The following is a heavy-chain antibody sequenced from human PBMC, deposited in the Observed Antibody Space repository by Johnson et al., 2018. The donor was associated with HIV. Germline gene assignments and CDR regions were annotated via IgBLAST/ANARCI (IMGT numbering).Heavy chain of an antibody. CDR3: ARDGPRGSYGAFDI. Sequence: VQLVESGGGLVQPGRSLRLSCAASGFSFDDYAMHWVRQAPGKGLEWVSGISWNGGSTGYADSVKGRFTISRDNAKNSLYLQMNSLRAEDTALYYCARDGPRGSYGAFDIWGQGTMVTVSS. J-gene: IGHJ3*02. D-gene: IGHD1-26*01. CDR1: GFSFDDYA. CDR2: ISWNGGST. V-gene: IGHV3-9*01.